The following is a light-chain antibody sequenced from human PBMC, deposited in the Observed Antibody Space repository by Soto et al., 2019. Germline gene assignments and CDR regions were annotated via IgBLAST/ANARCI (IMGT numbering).Light chain of an antibody. J-gene: IGKJ1*01. CDR2: GVS. CDR1: QSISSN. CDR3: QQYDSSPRT. V-gene: IGKV3-20*01. Sequence: EIVMTQSPATLSVSPGERATLSCRANQSISSNLAWYQQKRGQAPRPLIYGVSSRATGIPDRFSGSGSGTDFTLTISRLEPEDFAVYYCQQYDSSPRTFGQGTKVDI.